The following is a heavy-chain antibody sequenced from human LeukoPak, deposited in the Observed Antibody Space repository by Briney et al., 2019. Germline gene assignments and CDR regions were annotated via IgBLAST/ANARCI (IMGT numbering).Heavy chain of an antibody. Sequence: SETLSLTCTVSGGSISSYYWSWIRQPPGKGLEWIGYIYYSGSTNYNPSLKSRVTISVDTSKNQFSLKLSSVTAADTAVYYCARDQIVGATGMDVWGQGTTVTVS. CDR3: ARDQIVGATGMDV. D-gene: IGHD1-26*01. CDR1: GGSISSYY. V-gene: IGHV4-59*01. J-gene: IGHJ6*02. CDR2: IYYSGST.